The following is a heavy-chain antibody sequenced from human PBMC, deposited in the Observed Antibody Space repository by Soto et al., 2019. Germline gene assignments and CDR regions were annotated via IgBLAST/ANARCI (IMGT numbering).Heavy chain of an antibody. CDR2: ISGSGGST. Sequence: EVQLLESGGGLVQPGGSLRLSCAASGFTFSSYAMSWVRQAPGKGLEWVSAISGSGGSTYYADSVKGRFTISRDNSKNTLYLQTNSLRAEDTAVYYCAKPHSSGYSLPWFDPWGQGTLVTVSS. V-gene: IGHV3-23*01. D-gene: IGHD3-22*01. CDR1: GFTFSSYA. CDR3: AKPHSSGYSLPWFDP. J-gene: IGHJ5*02.